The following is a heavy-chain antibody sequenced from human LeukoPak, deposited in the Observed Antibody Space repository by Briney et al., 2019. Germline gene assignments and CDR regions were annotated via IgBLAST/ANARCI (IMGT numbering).Heavy chain of an antibody. V-gene: IGHV4-59*02. CDR1: GFTVSSNY. CDR3: TRASRGYSYGFAEY. J-gene: IGHJ4*02. D-gene: IGHD5-18*01. CDR2: MYFGGSS. Sequence: PGGSLRLSCAASGFTVSSNYMSWIRQPPGKGLEWIGYMYFGGSSNYNPSLKSRVTISVDTSKNQLSLNLNSVTAADTAVYYCTRASRGYSYGFAEYWGQGTLVTVSS.